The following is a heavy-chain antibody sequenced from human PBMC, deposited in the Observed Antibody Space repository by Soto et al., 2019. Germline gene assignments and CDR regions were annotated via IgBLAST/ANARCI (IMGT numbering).Heavy chain of an antibody. CDR3: AGLRGGYYYYGMDV. D-gene: IGHD6-25*01. CDR1: GFTVSSNY. V-gene: IGHV3-53*01. J-gene: IGHJ6*02. Sequence: PGGSLRLSCAASGFTVSSNYMSWVRQAPGKGLEWVSVIYSGGSTYYADSVKGRFTISRDNSKNTLYLQMNSLRAEDTAVYYCAGLRGGYYYYGMDVWGQGTTVTVSS. CDR2: IYSGGST.